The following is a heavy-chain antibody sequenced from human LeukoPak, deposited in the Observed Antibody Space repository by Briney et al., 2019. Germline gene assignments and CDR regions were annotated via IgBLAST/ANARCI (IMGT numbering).Heavy chain of an antibody. D-gene: IGHD1-14*01. J-gene: IGHJ4*02. CDR2: IYYSGST. V-gene: IGHV4-31*03. CDR1: GGSISSGGYY. Sequence: SETLSLTCTVSGGSISSGGYYWSWIRQHPGKGLEWIGYIYYSGSTYYNPSLKSRVTISVDTSKNQISLKLSSVTAADTAVYYCARGEEHPTTLDYWGQGTLVTVSS. CDR3: ARGEEHPTTLDY.